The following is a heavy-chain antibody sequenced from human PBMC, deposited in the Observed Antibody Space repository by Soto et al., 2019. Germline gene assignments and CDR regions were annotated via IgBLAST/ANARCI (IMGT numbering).Heavy chain of an antibody. D-gene: IGHD5-12*01. CDR1: GFTFSNYW. J-gene: IGHJ4*02. CDR2: IKQDGTEK. Sequence: EVQLVASGGGLVQHGGSLRLSCAASGFTFSNYWMSWVRQAPGKGLEWVANIKQDGTEKNYVDSVRGRFTISRDNAKNSLYLQMNSLTAEDTAVYYCASVAIWGQGTLVTVSS. CDR3: ASVAI. V-gene: IGHV3-7*01.